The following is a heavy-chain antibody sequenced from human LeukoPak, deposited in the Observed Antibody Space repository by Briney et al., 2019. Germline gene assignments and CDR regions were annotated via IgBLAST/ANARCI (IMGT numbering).Heavy chain of an antibody. V-gene: IGHV4-59*01. CDR2: IDYRGST. Sequence: SETLSLTCTVSGGSISTYYWSWIWQPPGKGLEWIAYIDYRGSTTYNPSLRSRVTISVDTSRNQFSLKLRSVTAADTAVYYCARSRSGYSYDHAAFEIWGQGTMVTVSS. CDR3: ARSRSGYSYDHAAFEI. D-gene: IGHD5-18*01. J-gene: IGHJ3*02. CDR1: GGSISTYY.